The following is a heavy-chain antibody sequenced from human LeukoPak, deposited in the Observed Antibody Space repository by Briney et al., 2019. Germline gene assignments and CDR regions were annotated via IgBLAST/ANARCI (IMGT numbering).Heavy chain of an antibody. CDR1: GGSFSVYY. Sequence: SETLSLTCTVYGGSFSVYYWIWIRPPPGKGLEWIGEINHSGRTNYNPSLKSRVTISVDTSNNEFSLKLSSVTAADTAVYYCARDGGSNNYWFDPWGQGTLVTVSS. J-gene: IGHJ5*02. CDR3: ARDGGSNNYWFDP. D-gene: IGHD4-23*01. CDR2: INHSGRT. V-gene: IGHV4-34*01.